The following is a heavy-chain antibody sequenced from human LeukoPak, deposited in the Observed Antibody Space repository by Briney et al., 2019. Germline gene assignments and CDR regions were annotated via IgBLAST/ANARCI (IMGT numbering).Heavy chain of an antibody. CDR3: AGQWEPGVTDAFDI. CDR1: GFTFSSYN. Sequence: PGGSLRLSCAASGFTFSSYNMNWVRQAPGKGLEWVSSISSSSSYIYYADSVKGRFTISRDNAKSSLYLQMNSLRAEDTAVYYCAGQWEPGVTDAFDIWGQGTMVTVSS. CDR2: ISSSSSYI. J-gene: IGHJ3*02. D-gene: IGHD1-26*01. V-gene: IGHV3-21*01.